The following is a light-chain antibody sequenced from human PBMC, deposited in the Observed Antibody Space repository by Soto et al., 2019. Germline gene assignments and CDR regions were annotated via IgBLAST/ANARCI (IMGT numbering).Light chain of an antibody. CDR3: QQYGSSPFA. V-gene: IGKV3-20*01. J-gene: IGKJ3*01. CDR1: QSVSSNY. CDR2: GAS. Sequence: EIVLTQSPGTLSLSPGERATLSCRASQSVSSNYLAWYQQKPGQAPRLLIYGASSRATGIPDRFSGSGSGTAFTLTLSRLEPEDFAVYYCQQYGSSPFAFGPGTKVDIK.